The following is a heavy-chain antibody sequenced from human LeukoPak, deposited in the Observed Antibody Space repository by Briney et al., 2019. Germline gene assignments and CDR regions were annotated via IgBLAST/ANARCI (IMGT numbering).Heavy chain of an antibody. CDR2: ISSSGSTI. CDR3: ARTTYYYDSSGYYP. D-gene: IGHD3-22*01. Sequence: GGSLRLSCAASGFTFSSYEMNWVRQAPGKGLEWVSYISSSGSTIYYADSVKGRFTISRDNAKNSLYLQMNSLRAEDTAVYYCARTTYYYDSSGYYPRGQGTLVTVSS. J-gene: IGHJ4*02. V-gene: IGHV3-48*03. CDR1: GFTFSSYE.